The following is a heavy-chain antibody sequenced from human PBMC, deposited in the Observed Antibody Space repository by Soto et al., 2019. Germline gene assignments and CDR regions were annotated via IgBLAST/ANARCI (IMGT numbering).Heavy chain of an antibody. V-gene: IGHV4-31*03. Sequence: QVQLQESGPGLVKPSQTLSLTCTVSGGSISSGGYYWSWIRQHPGKGLEWIGYIYYSGSTYYNPSLQSRVTIAGDTSKKPVPPKLESCAGADTAVYLWGREAVGHCYGSGSYRSLIDYWGQGTLVTVSS. J-gene: IGHJ4*02. CDR3: GREAVGHCYGSGSYRSLIDY. CDR2: IYYSGST. CDR1: GGSISSGGYY. D-gene: IGHD3-10*01.